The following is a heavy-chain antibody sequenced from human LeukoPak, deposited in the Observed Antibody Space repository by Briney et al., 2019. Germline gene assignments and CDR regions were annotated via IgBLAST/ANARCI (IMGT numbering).Heavy chain of an antibody. CDR3: AKNAGYSYGLYYFDY. Sequence: GGSLRLSCAASGFPFSNYAMSWVRQAPGKGLEWVSSLISSGAVTYYADSVKGRFTISRDNSKNTVHLQMDSLRAEDSAVYYCAKNAGYSYGLYYFDYWGQGTLVTVSS. J-gene: IGHJ4*02. V-gene: IGHV3-23*01. CDR1: GFPFSNYA. D-gene: IGHD5-18*01. CDR2: LISSGAVT.